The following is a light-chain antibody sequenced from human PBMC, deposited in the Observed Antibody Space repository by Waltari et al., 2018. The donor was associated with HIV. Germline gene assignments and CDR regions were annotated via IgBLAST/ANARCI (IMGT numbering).Light chain of an antibody. V-gene: IGLV3-25*03. Sequence: SYELPQPPSVSVYPGQTARITCSGDALPTQYAYWYQQKPGQAPVLVIYKDSARPSGIPERFSGSSSGTTITLTISGVQAEDEADYYCQSADSSGTYVFGTGTKVTVL. CDR2: KDS. CDR1: ALPTQY. J-gene: IGLJ1*01. CDR3: QSADSSGTYV.